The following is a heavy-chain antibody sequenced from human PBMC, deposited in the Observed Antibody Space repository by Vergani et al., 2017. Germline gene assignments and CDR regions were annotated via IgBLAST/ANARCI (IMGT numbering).Heavy chain of an antibody. CDR3: AKANPRNSGYDYLYYYHAMDV. CDR1: GFTFNHYA. Sequence: EVQLLESGGDLVQPGGSLRLSCAASGFTFNHYAMNWVRQAPGKGLEWVSGISGSGGSTYHAGSVKGRFTISRDSSKNTLYLQMNSLSAGDTAVYYCAKANPRNSGYDYLYYYHAMDVGGQGTTVTVSS. J-gene: IGHJ6*02. CDR2: ISGSGGST. D-gene: IGHD5-12*01. V-gene: IGHV3-23*01.